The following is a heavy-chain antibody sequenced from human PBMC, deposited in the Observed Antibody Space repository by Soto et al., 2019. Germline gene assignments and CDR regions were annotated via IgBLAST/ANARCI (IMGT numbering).Heavy chain of an antibody. J-gene: IGHJ4*02. CDR2: IYYSGST. CDR3: AAGGGLPRYY. CDR1: GGSIGRYY. D-gene: IGHD5-12*01. V-gene: IGHV4-59*12. Sequence: SETRSLTCTVCGGSIGRYYRSWIRQPPGKGLEWIGYIYYSGSTNYNPSLKSRVTISVDTSKNQFSLKLSSVTAADTAVYYCAAGGGLPRYYWGQGTLVTVSS.